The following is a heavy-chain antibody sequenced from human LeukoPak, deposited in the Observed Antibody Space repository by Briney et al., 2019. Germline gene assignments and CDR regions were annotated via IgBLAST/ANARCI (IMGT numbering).Heavy chain of an antibody. CDR2: ISAYNGNT. D-gene: IGHD3-9*01. J-gene: IGHJ4*02. CDR3: ARGSLLRYFDWLLSYYFDY. CDR1: GGTFSSYA. V-gene: IGHV1-18*01. Sequence: ASVKVSCKASGGTFSSYAISWVRQAPGQGLEWMGWISAYNGNTNYAQKLQGRVTMTTDTSTSTAYMELRSLRSDDTAVYYCARGSLLRYFDWLLSYYFDYWGQGTLVTVSS.